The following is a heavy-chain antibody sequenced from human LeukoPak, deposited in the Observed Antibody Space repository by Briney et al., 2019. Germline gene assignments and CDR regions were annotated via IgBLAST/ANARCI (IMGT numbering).Heavy chain of an antibody. CDR1: GYSFTSFW. CDR2: IYPRDSDT. V-gene: IGHV5-51*01. J-gene: IGHJ3*01. CDR3: ATADSSAYREHDGFDL. D-gene: IGHD3-22*01. Sequence: ESLKISCKGSGYSFTSFWIGWGRQMPGKGLEWMGIIYPRDSDTRYSPSFQGQVTISADKSISTAYLQWSNLKASDTAMYYCATADSSAYREHDGFDLWGQGTMVTVSS.